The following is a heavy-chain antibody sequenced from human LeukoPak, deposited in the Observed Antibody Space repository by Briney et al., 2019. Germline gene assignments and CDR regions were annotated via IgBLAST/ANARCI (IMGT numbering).Heavy chain of an antibody. D-gene: IGHD6-19*01. Sequence: GGSLRLSCAASGFTFSSYAMHWVRQAPGKGLEWVAVISYDGSNKYYADSVKGRFTISRDNSKNTLYLQMNSLRAEDTAVYYCARGSAGNDGVGYYFDYWGQGTLVTVSS. CDR1: GFTFSSYA. CDR3: ARGSAGNDGVGYYFDY. CDR2: ISYDGSNK. V-gene: IGHV3-30-3*01. J-gene: IGHJ4*02.